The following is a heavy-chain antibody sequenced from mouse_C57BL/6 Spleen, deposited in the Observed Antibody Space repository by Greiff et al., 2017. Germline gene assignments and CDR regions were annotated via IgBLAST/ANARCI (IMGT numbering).Heavy chain of an antibody. V-gene: IGHV4-1*01. Sequence: AASGIDFSRYWMSWVRRAPGKGLEWIGEINPDSSTINYAPSLTDKFIISRDNAKNTLYLQMSKVRSEDTALYYCARDGYDAWFAYWGQGTLVTVAA. J-gene: IGHJ3*01. D-gene: IGHD2-2*01. CDR2: INPDSSTI. CDR3: ARDGYDAWFAY. CDR1: GIDFSRYW.